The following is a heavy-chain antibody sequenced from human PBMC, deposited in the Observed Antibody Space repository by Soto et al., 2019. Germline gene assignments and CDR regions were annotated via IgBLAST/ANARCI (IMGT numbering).Heavy chain of an antibody. D-gene: IGHD2-2*01. CDR3: TRGRTTTDEHREKVVPADGALAYYYGMDV. V-gene: IGHV3-49*05. CDR2: IRSKAYGGTT. J-gene: IGHJ6*02. Sequence: EVQLVESGGGLVKPGRSLRLSCTASGFTFGDYAMSWFRQAPGKGLEWVGFIRSKAYGGTTEYAASVKGRFTISRDDSKSIAYLQMNSLKTEDTAVYYCTRGRTTTDEHREKVVPADGALAYYYGMDVWGQGTTVTVSS. CDR1: GFTFGDYA.